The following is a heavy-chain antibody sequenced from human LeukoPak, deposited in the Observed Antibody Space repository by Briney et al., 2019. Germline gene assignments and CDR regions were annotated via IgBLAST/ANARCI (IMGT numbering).Heavy chain of an antibody. V-gene: IGHV4-59*01. J-gene: IGHJ5*02. Sequence: DSQSLTCTLSGRFISSYYWNWTRHPAGKGRGWIGYIYYSGGNYFNPPCKGRVPFSDTTSKNQFSLKLSSVTAADTAVYYCARDYGSGSWYRWFDPWGQGTLVTVSS. CDR3: ARDYGSGSWYRWFDP. CDR1: GRFISSYY. D-gene: IGHD6-13*01. CDR2: IYYSGGN.